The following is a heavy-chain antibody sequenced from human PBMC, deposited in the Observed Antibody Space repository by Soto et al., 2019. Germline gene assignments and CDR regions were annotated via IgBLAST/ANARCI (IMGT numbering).Heavy chain of an antibody. Sequence: QLQLQESGPGLVKPSETLSLTCTVSGGSISSSSYYWGWIRQPPGKGLEWIGSIYYSGSTYYNPSLKSRVTVSVDTSKNQFSLKLSSVTAADTAVYYCARQWVWEQWLVLIDYWGQGTLVTVSS. CDR2: IYYSGST. CDR1: GGSISSSSYY. D-gene: IGHD6-19*01. J-gene: IGHJ4*02. CDR3: ARQWVWEQWLVLIDY. V-gene: IGHV4-39*01.